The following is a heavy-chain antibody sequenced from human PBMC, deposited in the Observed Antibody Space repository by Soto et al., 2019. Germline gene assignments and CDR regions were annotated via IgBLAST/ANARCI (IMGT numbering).Heavy chain of an antibody. V-gene: IGHV3-15*07. CDR3: TTGHRDIVLMVYAKPPYYYYGMDV. D-gene: IGHD2-8*01. CDR1: GFTFSNAW. CDR2: IKSKTDGGTT. J-gene: IGHJ6*02. Sequence: EVQLVESGGGLVKPGGSLRLSCAASGFTFSNAWMNWVRQAPGKGLEWVGRIKSKTDGGTTDYAAPVKGRFTISRDDSKNTLYQQMNSLKTEDTAVYYCTTGHRDIVLMVYAKPPYYYYGMDVWGQGTTVTVSS.